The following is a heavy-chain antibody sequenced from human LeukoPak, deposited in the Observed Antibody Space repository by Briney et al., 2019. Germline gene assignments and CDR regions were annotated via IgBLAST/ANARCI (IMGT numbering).Heavy chain of an antibody. Sequence: GGSLRLSCAPSGFTLYDYAMHGLRHAPGEGLELVSLISGDGSSTYYADSVKCRFTISRDNSNNSLYLQMKSLRTEDTALYYCAKDVVSASWGQGTLVTVSS. CDR2: ISGDGSST. D-gene: IGHD2-8*02. J-gene: IGHJ5*02. V-gene: IGHV3-43*02. CDR3: AKDVVSAS. CDR1: GFTLYDYA.